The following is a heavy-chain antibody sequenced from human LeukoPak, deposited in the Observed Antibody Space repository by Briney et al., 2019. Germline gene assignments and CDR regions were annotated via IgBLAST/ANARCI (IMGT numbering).Heavy chain of an antibody. J-gene: IGHJ5*02. CDR2: IYYSGNT. D-gene: IGHD6-6*01. Sequence: SETLSLTCTVSGGSISSYSWSWIRQPPGKGLEWIGYIYYSGNTNYNPSLKSRVTISVDTSKNQFSLKLSSVTAADTAVYYCARVEGSSSSRYWFDPWGQGTLVTVSS. CDR1: GGSISSYS. CDR3: ARVEGSSSSRYWFDP. V-gene: IGHV4-59*08.